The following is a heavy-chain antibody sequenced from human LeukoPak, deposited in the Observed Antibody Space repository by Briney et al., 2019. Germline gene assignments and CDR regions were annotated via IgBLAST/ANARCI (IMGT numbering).Heavy chain of an antibody. J-gene: IGHJ4*02. CDR3: ARDSYYGSASSHLDY. Sequence: SETLSLTCTVSGDSISNHYWSWIRQSPGMGLEWIGYISYNGSTGYNPSLRSRVTISGDTSKNHFSLKLSSVTAADTALYYCARDSYYGSASSHLDYWGQGTLVTVSS. D-gene: IGHD3-10*01. CDR2: ISYNGST. V-gene: IGHV4-59*11. CDR1: GDSISNHY.